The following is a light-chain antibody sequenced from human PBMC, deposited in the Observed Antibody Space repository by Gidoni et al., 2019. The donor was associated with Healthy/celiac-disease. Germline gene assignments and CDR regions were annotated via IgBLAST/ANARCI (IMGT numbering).Light chain of an antibody. J-gene: IGLJ3*02. CDR3: GTWDSSLSAWV. CDR1: SSNIGNNS. CDR2: DNN. Sequence: QSELTQPPSVSAAPGQRATISCSGGSSNIGNNSVTWYQPLPGTAPKLLIYDNNQRPSGLPDRFSGSKSGTSATLGITGLQTGDEADYYFGTWDSSLSAWVFGGGTKLTVL. V-gene: IGLV1-51*01.